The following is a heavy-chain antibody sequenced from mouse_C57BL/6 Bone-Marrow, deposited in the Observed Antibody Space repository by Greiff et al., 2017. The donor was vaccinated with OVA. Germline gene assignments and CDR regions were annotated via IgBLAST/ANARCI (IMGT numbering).Heavy chain of an antibody. Sequence: QVQLKESGPELVKPGASVKISCKASGYTFTDYYINWVKQRPGQGLEWIGWIFPGSGSTYYNEKFKGKATLTVDKSSSTAYMLLSSLTSEDSAVYFCAREGGYYSNYDFDYWGQGTTLTVSS. CDR3: AREGGYYSNYDFDY. V-gene: IGHV1-75*01. CDR1: GYTFTDYY. D-gene: IGHD2-5*01. CDR2: IFPGSGST. J-gene: IGHJ2*01.